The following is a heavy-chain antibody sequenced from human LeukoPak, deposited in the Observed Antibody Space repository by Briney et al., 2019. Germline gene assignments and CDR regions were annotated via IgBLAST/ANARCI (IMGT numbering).Heavy chain of an antibody. CDR1: GGSISSGDYY. Sequence: SETLSLTCSVSGGSISSGDYYWSWIRPPPGKGLEWIGYIYYSGSTYYNPSLKSRVTISVDTSKNQFSLSLNSVTAADTAIYYCARADYGGPFDYWGQGTLVTVSS. V-gene: IGHV4-30-4*01. CDR2: IYYSGST. D-gene: IGHD4-23*01. J-gene: IGHJ4*02. CDR3: ARADYGGPFDY.